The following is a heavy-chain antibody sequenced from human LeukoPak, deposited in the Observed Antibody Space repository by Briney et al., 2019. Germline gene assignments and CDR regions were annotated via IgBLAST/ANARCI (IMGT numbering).Heavy chain of an antibody. V-gene: IGHV3-23*01. D-gene: IGHD1-26*01. Sequence: GGSLRLSCAASGFTFSSYAMSWVRQAPGKGLEGVSDISGSGGSTYYADSVKGRFTISRDNSKNTLYLQMNSLRAEDTAVYYCAKGRIVGATFDAFDIWGQGTMVTVSS. CDR2: ISGSGGST. J-gene: IGHJ3*02. CDR1: GFTFSSYA. CDR3: AKGRIVGATFDAFDI.